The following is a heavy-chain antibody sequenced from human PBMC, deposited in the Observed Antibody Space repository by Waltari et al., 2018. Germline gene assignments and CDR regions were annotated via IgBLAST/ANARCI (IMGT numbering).Heavy chain of an antibody. J-gene: IGHJ5*02. CDR3: VGARDTP. D-gene: IGHD2-21*01. CDR2: IRDNGNT. V-gene: IGHV3-23*01. CDR1: GLPLSSYG. Sequence: EVQLSESGGGLVQPGGSLRLSCAPSGLPLSSYGMSWVRQAPGKGLEWVADIRDNGNTHYADSVKGRFTISRDISNSIVYLQMQSLRDEDTALYYCVGARDTPWGQGTLVTVSS.